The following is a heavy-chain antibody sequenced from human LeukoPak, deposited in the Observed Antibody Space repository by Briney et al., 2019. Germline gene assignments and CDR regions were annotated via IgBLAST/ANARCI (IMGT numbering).Heavy chain of an antibody. J-gene: IGHJ4*02. V-gene: IGHV3-23*01. CDR3: AGSVAYYKGGY. CDR2: ISGSTGIT. D-gene: IGHD3-10*01. Sequence: GGSLRLSCAASGFTFSSYSMSWVRQAPGKGLEWVSSISGSTGITYYADSVKGRFTISRDNSKNTLYLQMNSLRAEDTAAYYCAGSVAYYKGGYWGQGTLVTVSS. CDR1: GFTFSSYS.